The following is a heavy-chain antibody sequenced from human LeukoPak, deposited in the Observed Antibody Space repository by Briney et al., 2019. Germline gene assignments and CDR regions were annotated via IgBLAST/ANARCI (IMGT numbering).Heavy chain of an antibody. J-gene: IGHJ3*02. Sequence: GGSLRLSCAASGFTFSSYSMNWVRQAPGKGLEWVSSISNSSSCIYYADSVKGRFTISRDNSKNSLYLQMNSLRAEDPAVYYCSRNAGKKWLVGGLNAFNIWGQGKMVTVSS. D-gene: IGHD6-19*01. CDR2: ISNSSSCI. CDR1: GFTFSSYS. V-gene: IGHV3-21*01. CDR3: SRNAGKKWLVGGLNAFNI.